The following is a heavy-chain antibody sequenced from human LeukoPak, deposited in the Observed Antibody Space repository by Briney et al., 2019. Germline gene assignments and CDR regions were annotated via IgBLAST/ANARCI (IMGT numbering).Heavy chain of an antibody. V-gene: IGHV7-4-1*02. D-gene: IGHD3-22*01. CDR3: ARDMDSSGPKGYFDY. CDR1: GYTFTSYA. Sequence: ASVKVSCKASGYTFTSYAMNWVRQAPGQGLEWMGWINTNTGNPTYAQGFTGRFVFSLDTSVSTAYLQISSLKAEDTAVYYCARDMDSSGPKGYFDYWGQGTLVTVSS. J-gene: IGHJ4*02. CDR2: INTNTGNP.